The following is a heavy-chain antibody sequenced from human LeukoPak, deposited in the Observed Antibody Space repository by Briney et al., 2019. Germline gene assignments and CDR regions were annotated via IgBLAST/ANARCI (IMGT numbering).Heavy chain of an antibody. Sequence: ASVTVSCKASGYTFTGYYMHWVRQAPGQGLEWMGWINPNSGGTNYAQKFQGWVTMTRDTSISTAYMELSRLRSDDTAVYYCARELYDSSGYPTDEHYYFDYWGQGTLVTVSS. D-gene: IGHD3-22*01. J-gene: IGHJ4*02. CDR2: INPNSGGT. CDR3: ARELYDSSGYPTDEHYYFDY. V-gene: IGHV1-2*04. CDR1: GYTFTGYY.